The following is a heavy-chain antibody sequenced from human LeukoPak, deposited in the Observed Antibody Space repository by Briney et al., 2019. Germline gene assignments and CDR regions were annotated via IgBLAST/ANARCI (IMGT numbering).Heavy chain of an antibody. Sequence: SETLSLTCTVSGGSISSYYWSWIRQPPGEGLEWIGYIYYSGSTNYNPSLTSRVTISVDTSKNQFSLKLSAVTAADTAVYYCVIFTDYYFDYWGQGTLVTVSS. J-gene: IGHJ4*02. D-gene: IGHD2-21*02. CDR1: GGSISSYY. V-gene: IGHV4-59*01. CDR3: VIFTDYYFDY. CDR2: IYYSGST.